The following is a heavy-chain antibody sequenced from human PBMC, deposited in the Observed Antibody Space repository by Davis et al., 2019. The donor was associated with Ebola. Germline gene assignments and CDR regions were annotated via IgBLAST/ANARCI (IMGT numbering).Heavy chain of an antibody. D-gene: IGHD3-10*01. J-gene: IGHJ6*02. V-gene: IGHV3-30*18. CDR3: AKDGVGFGEIYLTYGMDV. CDR2: ISYDGSNK. Sequence: PGGSLRLSCAASGFTFSSYGMHWVRQAPGKGLEWVAVISYDGSNKYYADSVKGRFTISRDNSKNTLYLQMNSLRAEDTAVYYCAKDGVGFGEIYLTYGMDVWGQGITVTVSS. CDR1: GFTFSSYG.